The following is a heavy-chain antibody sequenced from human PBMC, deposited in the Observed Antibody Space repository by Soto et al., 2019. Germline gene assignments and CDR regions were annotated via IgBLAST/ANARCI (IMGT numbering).Heavy chain of an antibody. D-gene: IGHD5-18*01. CDR1: GYSFATYA. J-gene: IGHJ5*02. V-gene: IGHV1-3*01. CDR2: INPYSGDT. CDR3: ARRYRSAGWLEP. Sequence: QVQLVQSGAEVKKPGAAVKVSCKASGYSFATYAIHWVRRAPGQGLEWMGWINPYSGDTEYSDTFQDRFTITRDTPATTAYMELRGLTSADTAVYYCARRYRSAGWLEPWGQGTLVTVSS.